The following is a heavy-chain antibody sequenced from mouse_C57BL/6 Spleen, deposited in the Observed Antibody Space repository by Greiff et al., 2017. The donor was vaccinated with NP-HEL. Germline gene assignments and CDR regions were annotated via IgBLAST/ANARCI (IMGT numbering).Heavy chain of an antibody. CDR3: ARPPITTVVEGFAY. V-gene: IGHV5-9*01. J-gene: IGHJ3*01. CDR2: ISGGGGNT. CDR1: GFTFSSYT. D-gene: IGHD1-1*01. Sequence: EVQLVESGGGLVKPGGSLKLSCAASGFTFSSYTMSWVRQTPEKRLEWVATISGGGGNTYYPDSVKGRFTISRDNAKNTLYLQMSSLRSEDTALYYCARPPITTVVEGFAYWGQGTLVTVSA.